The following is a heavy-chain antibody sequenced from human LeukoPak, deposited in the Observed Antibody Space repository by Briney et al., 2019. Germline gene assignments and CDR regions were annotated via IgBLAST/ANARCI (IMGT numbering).Heavy chain of an antibody. J-gene: IGHJ4*02. CDR2: IYPNSGGT. D-gene: IGHD1-26*01. CDR1: GYTFTAYY. CDR3: ARDVGRLVIVEATGHFDY. Sequence: GASVKVSCKASGYTFTAYYMHWVRQAPGQGLEWMGWIYPNSGGTNYAQKFQGRVTMTRDTSISTAYMELSRLRSDDTAVYYCARDVGRLVIVEATGHFDYWGQGTLVTVSS. V-gene: IGHV1-2*02.